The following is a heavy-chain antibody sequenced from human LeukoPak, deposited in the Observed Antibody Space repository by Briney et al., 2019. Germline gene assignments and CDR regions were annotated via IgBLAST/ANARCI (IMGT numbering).Heavy chain of an antibody. J-gene: IGHJ1*01. V-gene: IGHV1-69*04. D-gene: IGHD3-22*01. CDR1: GGTFSSYA. CDR3: AKETTYYYDSSGFLGFQH. CDR2: IIPIFGIG. Sequence: GASVKVSCKASGGTFSSYAISWVRQAPGQGLEWMGRIIPIFGIGNYAQKFQGRVTITADKSTSTAYMELSSLRSADTAVYYCAKETTYYYDSSGFLGFQHWGQGTLVTVSS.